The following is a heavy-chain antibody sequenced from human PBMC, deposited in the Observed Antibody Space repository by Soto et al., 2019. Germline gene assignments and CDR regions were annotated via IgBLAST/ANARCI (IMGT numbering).Heavy chain of an antibody. CDR3: AKGGYDILTGYYKPYFDY. D-gene: IGHD3-9*01. CDR1: GFTCSSYA. J-gene: IGHJ4*02. V-gene: IGHV3-23*01. Sequence: GGSLRLSCAASGFTCSSYAMSWVRQAPGKGLEWVSAISGSGGSTYYADSVKGRLTISRDNSKNTLYLQMNSLRAEDTAVYYCAKGGYDILTGYYKPYFDYWGQGTLVTVSS. CDR2: ISGSGGST.